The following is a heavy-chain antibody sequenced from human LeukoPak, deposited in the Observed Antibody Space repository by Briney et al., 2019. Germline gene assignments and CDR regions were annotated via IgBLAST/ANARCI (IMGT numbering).Heavy chain of an antibody. Sequence: GGSLRLSCAASGFTFSSYAMSWVRQAPGKGLEWVSAISGSGGSTYYADSVKGRLTISRDNSKNTLYLQMNSLRAEDTAVYYCAKVSSILVVVAAAFGYWGQGTLVTVSS. CDR3: AKVSSILVVVAAAFGY. J-gene: IGHJ4*02. V-gene: IGHV3-23*01. CDR1: GFTFSSYA. D-gene: IGHD2-15*01. CDR2: ISGSGGST.